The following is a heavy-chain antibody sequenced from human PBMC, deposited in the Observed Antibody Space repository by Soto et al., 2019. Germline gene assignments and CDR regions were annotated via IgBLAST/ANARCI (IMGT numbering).Heavy chain of an antibody. CDR2: MNPNSGNT. CDR3: ARGLNYDFWSGSLPFDY. V-gene: IGHV1-8*01. Sequence: ASVKVSCKASGYTFTSYDINWVRRATGQGLEWMGWMNPNSGNTGYAQKFQGRVTMTRNTSISTAYMELSSLRSEDTAVYYCARGLNYDFWSGSLPFDYWGQGTLVTVSS. D-gene: IGHD3-3*01. J-gene: IGHJ4*02. CDR1: GYTFTSYD.